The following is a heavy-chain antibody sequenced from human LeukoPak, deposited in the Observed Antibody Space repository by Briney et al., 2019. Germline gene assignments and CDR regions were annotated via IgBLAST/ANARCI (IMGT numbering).Heavy chain of an antibody. D-gene: IGHD6-25*01. CDR2: IYHSGGTT. Sequence: MSSGTLSLTYAVSGGSIRSSNEWGWVRQPPGKGLEWIGEIYHSGGTTNYNPSLKSRVTISVDKSRNQFSLQLSPVTAADTALYYWARPTGRGGYPTDPFDIWGQGTMVTVSS. J-gene: IGHJ3*02. CDR3: ARPTGRGGYPTDPFDI. V-gene: IGHV4-4*02. CDR1: GGSIRSSNE.